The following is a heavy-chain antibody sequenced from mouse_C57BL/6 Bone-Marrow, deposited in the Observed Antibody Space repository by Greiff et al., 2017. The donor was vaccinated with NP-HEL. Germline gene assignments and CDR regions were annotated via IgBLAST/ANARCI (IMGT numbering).Heavy chain of an antibody. Sequence: VHVKQSGAELVRPGASVKLSCTASGFNIKDDYMHWVKQRPEQGLEWIGWIDPENGDTEYASKFQGQATITADTSSNTDYLQLSSLTSEDTAVYYCTTPVPPCAYWGQGTLVTVSA. J-gene: IGHJ3*01. V-gene: IGHV14-4*01. D-gene: IGHD1-1*01. CDR3: TTPVPPCAY. CDR2: IDPENGDT. CDR1: GFNIKDDY.